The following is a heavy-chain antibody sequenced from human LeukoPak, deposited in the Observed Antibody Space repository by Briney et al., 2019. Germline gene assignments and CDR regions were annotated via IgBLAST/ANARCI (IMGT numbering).Heavy chain of an antibody. CDR2: IKQDGTET. CDR1: GFIFSSYW. J-gene: IGHJ4*02. Sequence: PGVSLRLSCAASGFIFSSYWMTWVRQAPGKGLEWVANIKQDGTETFYVDSLKGRFTISRDNAKNTLYLQLNSLRAEDTAVYYCARAPTVTTRVFDSWGQGTLVTVSS. V-gene: IGHV3-7*05. D-gene: IGHD4-17*01. CDR3: ARAPTVTTRVFDS.